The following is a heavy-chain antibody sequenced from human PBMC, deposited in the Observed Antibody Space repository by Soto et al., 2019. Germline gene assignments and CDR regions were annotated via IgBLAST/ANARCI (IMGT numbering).Heavy chain of an antibody. CDR2: INHSGST. Sequence: SETLSLTCAVYGGSFSGYYWSWIRQPPGKGLEWIGEINHSGSTNYNPSLKSRVTISVDTSKNQFSLKLSSVTAADTAVYFCASMDLHNEFWSDSYYFAYWGQGTLVTVSS. CDR3: ASMDLHNEFWSDSYYFAY. D-gene: IGHD3-3*01. V-gene: IGHV4-34*01. CDR1: GGSFSGYY. J-gene: IGHJ4*01.